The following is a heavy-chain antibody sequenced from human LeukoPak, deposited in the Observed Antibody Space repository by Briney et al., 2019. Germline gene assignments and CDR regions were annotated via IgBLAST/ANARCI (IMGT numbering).Heavy chain of an antibody. J-gene: IGHJ5*02. Sequence: EASVKVSCKASGYTVTSYAMHWVRQAPGQRLEWMSWINAGNGKTKYSQKFQGRVTITKDPCASTAYMEPRSLRSEDRAVYCCARGGSGWYWRFDPWGQGTLVTVSS. D-gene: IGHD6-19*01. CDR1: GYTVTSYA. CDR2: INAGNGKT. V-gene: IGHV1-3*01. CDR3: ARGGSGWYWRFDP.